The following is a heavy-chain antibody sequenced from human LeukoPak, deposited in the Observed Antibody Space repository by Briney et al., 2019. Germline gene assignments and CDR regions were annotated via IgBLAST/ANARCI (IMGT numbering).Heavy chain of an antibody. CDR3: ARQGYADFSSRPFDY. CDR1: GGSIINSGYY. D-gene: IGHD4-17*01. Sequence: SETLSLTCTVPGGSIINSGYYWGWIRQPPGKGLEWIGSVYYSGNTYYNPSLKSRVTISVDTSKNQFSLKLRSVTAADTAMYYCARQGYADFSSRPFDYWGQGTLVTVSS. V-gene: IGHV4-39*01. CDR2: VYYSGNT. J-gene: IGHJ4*02.